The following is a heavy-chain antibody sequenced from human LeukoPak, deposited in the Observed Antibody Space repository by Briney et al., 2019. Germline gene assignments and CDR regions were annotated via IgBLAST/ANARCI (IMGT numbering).Heavy chain of an antibody. J-gene: IGHJ4*02. D-gene: IGHD3-16*01. CDR3: ASQVGLDYFDY. V-gene: IGHV4-39*07. Sequence: PSETLSLTCTVSGGSISSSSYYWGWIRQPPGKGLEWIGSIYYSGSTYYNPSLKSRVTISVDTSKNQFSLKLSSVTAAATAVYYCASQVGLDYFDYWGQGTLVTVSS. CDR1: GGSISSSSYY. CDR2: IYYSGST.